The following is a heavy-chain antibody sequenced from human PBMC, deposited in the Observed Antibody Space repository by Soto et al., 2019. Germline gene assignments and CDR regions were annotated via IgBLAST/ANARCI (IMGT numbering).Heavy chain of an antibody. D-gene: IGHD2-8*01. CDR1: GFTFSTYA. J-gene: IGHJ4*02. CDR2: ISSNGRST. CDR3: ARDRCTNGVCYAPSDY. Sequence: PGGSLRLSCATSGFTFSTYAMHWVRQDTGKGLEYVSAISSNGRSTYYANSVKGRFTISRDNSKNTLYLQMGSLRAEDMAEYYCARDRCTNGVCYAPSDYWGQGTLVTVSS. V-gene: IGHV3-64*01.